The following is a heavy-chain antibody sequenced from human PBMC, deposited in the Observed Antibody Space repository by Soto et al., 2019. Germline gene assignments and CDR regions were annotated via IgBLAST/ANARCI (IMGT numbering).Heavy chain of an antibody. CDR1: GFTFSSYA. Sequence: PGGSLRLSCAASGFTFSSYAMSWVRQAPGKGLEWVSAISGSGGSTYYADSVKGRFTISRDNSKNTLYLQMNSLRAEDTAVYYCAKGEWLFHSASGDYYGMDVWGQGTTVTSP. J-gene: IGHJ6*02. CDR2: ISGSGGST. CDR3: AKGEWLFHSASGDYYGMDV. V-gene: IGHV3-23*01. D-gene: IGHD3-3*01.